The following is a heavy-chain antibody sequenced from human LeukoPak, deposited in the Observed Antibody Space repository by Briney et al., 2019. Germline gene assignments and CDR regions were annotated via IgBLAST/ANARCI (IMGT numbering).Heavy chain of an antibody. CDR2: INTDGTVT. D-gene: IGHD6-19*01. J-gene: IGHJ4*02. CDR1: GFTFSKYR. V-gene: IGHV3-74*01. CDR3: ATKQWLAPPPDS. Sequence: HGGSLRLSCAASGFTFSKYRMLWVRQAPGKGLESVSRINTDGTVTTYADSVKGRFTVSRDNADNTMFLQMNSVRDEDTAVYYCATKQWLAPPPDSWGQGTPVTVSS.